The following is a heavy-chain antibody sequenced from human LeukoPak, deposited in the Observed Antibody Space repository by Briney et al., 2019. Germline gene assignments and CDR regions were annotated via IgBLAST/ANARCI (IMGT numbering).Heavy chain of an antibody. J-gene: IGHJ4*02. CDR3: ARTTLGYCSGGTCFFDY. CDR1: GFTFSSYS. D-gene: IGHD2-15*01. Sequence: GGSLRLSCAASGFTFSSYSMNWVRQAPGKGLEWVSSISSTSSYIYYGDSLKGRFTISRDNARNSLYLQMNSLRAEDTAVYYCARTTLGYCSGGTCFFDYWGQGTLVTVSS. CDR2: ISSTSSYI. V-gene: IGHV3-21*01.